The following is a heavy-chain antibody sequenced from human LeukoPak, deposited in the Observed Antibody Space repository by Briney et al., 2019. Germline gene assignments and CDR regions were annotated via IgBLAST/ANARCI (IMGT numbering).Heavy chain of an antibody. D-gene: IGHD2-2*01. CDR2: ISGSGGST. CDR1: GFTFSSYA. J-gene: IGHJ6*02. Sequence: GGSLRLSCAASGFTFSSYAMSWVRQAPGKGLEWVSAISGSGGSTYYADSVKGRFTISRDNSKNTLYLQMNSLRAEDTAVYYCARDRSVVVPAVRYFYYYGMDVWGQGTTVTVSS. CDR3: ARDRSVVVPAVRYFYYYGMDV. V-gene: IGHV3-23*01.